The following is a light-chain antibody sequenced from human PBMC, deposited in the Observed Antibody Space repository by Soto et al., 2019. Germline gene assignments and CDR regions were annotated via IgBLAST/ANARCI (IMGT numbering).Light chain of an antibody. CDR1: KLGGKF. J-gene: IGLJ2*01. CDR3: QAWDSSLV. Sequence: SYELTQPPSVSVSPGQTANITCSGDKLGGKFVCWYQQKPGRSPVLVMYQDKMRPSGIPERFSGSNSGNTATLTIGGTQALDEADYYCQAWDSSLVFGGGTQLTVL. V-gene: IGLV3-1*01. CDR2: QDK.